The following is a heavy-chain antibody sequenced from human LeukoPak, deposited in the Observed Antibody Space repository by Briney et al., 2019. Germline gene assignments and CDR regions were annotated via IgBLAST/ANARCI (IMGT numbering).Heavy chain of an antibody. V-gene: IGHV1-8*01. Sequence: ASVKVSCKASGYTFTSYDINWVRQATGQGLEWMGWMNPNSGNTGYAQKFQGRVTMTRNTSISTAYMGLSSLRSEDTAVYYCARGGIAAAGTSRIFDYWGQGTLVTVSS. CDR1: GYTFTSYD. J-gene: IGHJ4*02. CDR2: MNPNSGNT. CDR3: ARGGIAAAGTSRIFDY. D-gene: IGHD6-13*01.